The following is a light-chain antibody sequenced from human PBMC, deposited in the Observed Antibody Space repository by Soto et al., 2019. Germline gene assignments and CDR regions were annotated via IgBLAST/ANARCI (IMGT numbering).Light chain of an antibody. Sequence: EIVLTQSPGTLSLSPGERATLSCRASQSVSSNYISWYQQNPGQAPRLLIYGASTRATGIPDRFSRSGSGTDFTLTISRLEPEDFAVYFCQQYGRSPPFAFGQGTKVEIK. V-gene: IGKV3-20*01. CDR1: QSVSSNY. CDR3: QQYGRSPPFA. CDR2: GAS. J-gene: IGKJ2*01.